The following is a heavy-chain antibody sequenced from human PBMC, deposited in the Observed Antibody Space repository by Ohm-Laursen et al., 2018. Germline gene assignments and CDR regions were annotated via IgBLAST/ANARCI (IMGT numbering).Heavy chain of an antibody. CDR3: AKMYYYDSSGYWGDAFDI. Sequence: SLRLSCSASGFTSSSYWMHWVRQAPGKGLVWVSRIVSGGISTYYADSVKGRFTISRDNAKNSLYLQMNSLRAEDTALYYCAKMYYYDSSGYWGDAFDIWGQGTMVTVSS. CDR1: GFTSSSYW. V-gene: IGHV3-74*01. J-gene: IGHJ3*02. CDR2: IVSGGIST. D-gene: IGHD3-22*01.